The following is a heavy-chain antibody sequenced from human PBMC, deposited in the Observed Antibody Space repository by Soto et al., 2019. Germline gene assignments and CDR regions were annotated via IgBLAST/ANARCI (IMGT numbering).Heavy chain of an antibody. CDR2: IWYDGSNK. D-gene: IGHD3-3*01. V-gene: IGHV3-33*01. CDR1: GFTFSSYG. J-gene: IGHJ4*02. CDR3: ARDRRYYDFWSGYPSTAIDY. Sequence: SLRLSCAASGFTFSSYGMHWVRQAPGKGLEWVAVIWYDGSNKYYADSVKGRFTISRDNSKNTLYLQMNSLRAEDTAVYYCARDRRYYDFWSGYPSTAIDYWGQGTLVTVSS.